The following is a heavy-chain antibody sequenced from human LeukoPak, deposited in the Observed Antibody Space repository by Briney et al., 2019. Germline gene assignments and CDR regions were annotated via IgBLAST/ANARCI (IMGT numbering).Heavy chain of an antibody. CDR3: ARVGLRGYSYGYYMDV. J-gene: IGHJ6*03. V-gene: IGHV3-21*01. Sequence: GGSLRLSCAASGFTFSSYSMNWVRQAPGKGLEWVSSISSSSRYIYYADSVKGRFTISRDNAKNSLYLQMNSLRAEDTAVYYCARVGLRGYSYGYYMDVWGKGTTVTVSS. CDR1: GFTFSSYS. D-gene: IGHD5-18*01. CDR2: ISSSSRYI.